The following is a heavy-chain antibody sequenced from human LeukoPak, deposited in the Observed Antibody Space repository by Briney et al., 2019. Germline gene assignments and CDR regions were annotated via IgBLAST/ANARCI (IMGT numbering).Heavy chain of an antibody. CDR1: GFTFSSYA. CDR3: ARDQGYCSSTGCYTDYYYMDV. J-gene: IGHJ6*03. V-gene: IGHV3-48*01. CDR2: ISSSSSTI. Sequence: GGSLRLSCAASGFTFSSYAMSWARQAPGKGLEWVSYISSSSSTIYYADSVKGRFTISRDNAKNSLYLQMNSLRAEDTAVYYCARDQGYCSSTGCYTDYYYMDVWGKGTTVTVSS. D-gene: IGHD2-2*02.